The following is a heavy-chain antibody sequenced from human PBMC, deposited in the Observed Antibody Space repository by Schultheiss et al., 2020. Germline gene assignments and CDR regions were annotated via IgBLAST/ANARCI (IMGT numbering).Heavy chain of an antibody. CDR3: ARSYGSGSYYDY. Sequence: SGPTLVKPTQTLTLTCTFSGFSLSTSGMCVSWIRQPPGKALEWLALIYWNDDKRYSPSLKTRLTISKDTSKNQVVLTMTNMDPVDTATYFCARSYGSGSYYDYWGQGTLVTVSS. D-gene: IGHD3-10*01. CDR2: IYWNDDK. J-gene: IGHJ4*02. V-gene: IGHV2-5*08. CDR1: GFSLSTSGMC.